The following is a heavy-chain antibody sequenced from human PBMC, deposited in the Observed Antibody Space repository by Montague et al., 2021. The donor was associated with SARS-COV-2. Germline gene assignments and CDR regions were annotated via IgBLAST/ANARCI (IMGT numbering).Heavy chain of an antibody. V-gene: IGHV3-33*08. Sequence: SLRLSCAASGFGFSGYGMQWVRQAPGKGLEWVAVIWYDGSERYHADSVKGRFSISRDNSKNTLYLEMNSLRGEDTAVYYCARASGDAFDVWGQGTLVSVSS. CDR2: IWYDGSER. CDR1: GFGFSGYG. J-gene: IGHJ3*01. CDR3: ARASGDAFDV. D-gene: IGHD1-26*01.